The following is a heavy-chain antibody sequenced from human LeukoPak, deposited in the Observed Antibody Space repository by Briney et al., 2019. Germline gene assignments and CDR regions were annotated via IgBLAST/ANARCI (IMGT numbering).Heavy chain of an antibody. CDR2: ITDNGCGK. CDR3: ARDSGSGYYDSSGSFFDY. V-gene: IGHV3-30*15. Sequence: PGRSLRLSCAASGFSFSTYAMHWVRQAPGKGLEGVAVITDNGCGKYYADSVKGRFTISRDNSKNTLYLQMSSLRAEDTAVYYCARDSGSGYYDSSGSFFDYWGQGTLVTVSS. J-gene: IGHJ4*02. D-gene: IGHD3-22*01. CDR1: GFSFSTYA.